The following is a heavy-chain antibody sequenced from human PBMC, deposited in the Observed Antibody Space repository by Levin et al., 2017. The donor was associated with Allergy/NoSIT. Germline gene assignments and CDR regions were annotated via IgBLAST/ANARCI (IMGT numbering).Heavy chain of an antibody. J-gene: IGHJ4*02. CDR1: GYTFTSYD. V-gene: IGHV1-8*01. CDR3: ARSPAWGSGSYWYYFDY. CDR2: MNPNSGNT. Sequence: ASVKVSCKASGYTFTSYDINWVRQATGQGLEWMGWMNPNSGNTGYAQKFQGRVTMTRNTSISTAYMELSSLRSEDTAVYYCARSPAWGSGSYWYYFDYWGQGTLVTVSS. D-gene: IGHD3-10*01.